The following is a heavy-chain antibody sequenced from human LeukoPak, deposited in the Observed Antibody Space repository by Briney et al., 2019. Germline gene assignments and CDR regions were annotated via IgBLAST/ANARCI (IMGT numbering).Heavy chain of an antibody. Sequence: SETLSLTCTVSGGSISSSSYYWGWIRQPPGKGLEWIGSIYYSGSTYYNPSLKSRVTISVDTSKNQFSLKLSSVTAADTAVYYCARHGYDSSGYYTHYYYYYMDVWGKGTTVTISS. V-gene: IGHV4-39*01. D-gene: IGHD3-22*01. CDR2: IYYSGST. CDR3: ARHGYDSSGYYTHYYYYYMDV. CDR1: GGSISSSSYY. J-gene: IGHJ6*03.